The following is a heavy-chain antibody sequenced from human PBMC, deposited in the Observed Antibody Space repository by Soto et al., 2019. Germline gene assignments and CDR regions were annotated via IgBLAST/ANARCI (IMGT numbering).Heavy chain of an antibody. D-gene: IGHD2-15*01. CDR1: GGSFSGYY. CDR2: INHSGST. J-gene: IGHJ4*02. V-gene: IGHV4-34*01. CDR3: ARSNHATALDY. Sequence: QVQLQQWGAGLLKPSETLSLTCAVYGGSFSGYYWSWIRQPPGKGLEWIGEINHSGSTNYNPSLKSRVTISVDTSKHQFSLKLSSVTAADTAVYYCARSNHATALDYWGQGTLVTVSS.